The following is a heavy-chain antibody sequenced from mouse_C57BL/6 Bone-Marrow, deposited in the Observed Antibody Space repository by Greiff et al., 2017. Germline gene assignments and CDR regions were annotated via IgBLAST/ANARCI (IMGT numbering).Heavy chain of an antibody. CDR3: TEGRDSDTWFAY. CDR2: IDPENGDT. CDR1: GFNIKDDY. V-gene: IGHV14-4*01. D-gene: IGHD6-1*01. J-gene: IGHJ3*01. Sequence: VQLQQSGAELVRPGASVKLSCTASGFNIKDDYMHWVKQRPEQGLEWIGWIDPENGDTAYASKFQGKATITADTPSNTAYLQLSSLTSEDTAVYYWTEGRDSDTWFAYWGQGTLVTVSA.